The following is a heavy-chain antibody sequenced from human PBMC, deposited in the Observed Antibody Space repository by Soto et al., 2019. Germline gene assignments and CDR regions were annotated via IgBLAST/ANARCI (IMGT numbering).Heavy chain of an antibody. CDR2: ISAYNGNT. CDR1: GYTFTSYG. CDR3: ARRYCSSTSCYEGTPNNCFDP. Sequence: QVQLVQSGAEVKKPGASVKVSCKASGYTFTSYGISWVRQAPGQGLEWMGWISAYNGNTNYAQKLQGRVTMTTDTSTSTAYMELRSLRSDDTAVYYCARRYCSSTSCYEGTPNNCFDPWGQGTLVTVSS. J-gene: IGHJ5*02. V-gene: IGHV1-18*01. D-gene: IGHD2-2*01.